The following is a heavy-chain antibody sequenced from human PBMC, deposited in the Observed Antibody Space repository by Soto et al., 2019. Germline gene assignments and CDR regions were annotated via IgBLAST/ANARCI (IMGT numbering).Heavy chain of an antibody. V-gene: IGHV1-8*01. Sequence: KSSCKVSVYTLTSYDINWVRQATGQGLEWMGWMNPNSGNTGYAQKFQGRVTMTRNTSISTAYMELSSLRSEDTAVYYCARGVVEAAAGTYYYYGMDVWGQGTTVTVSS. J-gene: IGHJ6*02. CDR1: VYTLTSYD. CDR2: MNPNSGNT. CDR3: ARGVVEAAAGTYYYYGMDV. D-gene: IGHD6-13*01.